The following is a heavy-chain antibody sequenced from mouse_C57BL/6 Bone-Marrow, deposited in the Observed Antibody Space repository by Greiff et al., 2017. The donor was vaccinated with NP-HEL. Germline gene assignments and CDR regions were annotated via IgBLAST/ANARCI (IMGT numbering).Heavy chain of an antibody. Sequence: VQLQQSGAELVRPGSSVKMSCKTSGYTFTSYGINWVKQRPGQGLEWIGYIYIGNGYTEYNEKFKGKATLTSDTSSSPAYMQISSLTSEDSAIYFCARSDGGSSIWYFDDWGTGTTVTVSS. V-gene: IGHV1-58*01. D-gene: IGHD1-1*02. CDR2: IYIGNGYT. CDR3: ARSDGGSSIWYFDD. CDR1: GYTFTSYG. J-gene: IGHJ1*03.